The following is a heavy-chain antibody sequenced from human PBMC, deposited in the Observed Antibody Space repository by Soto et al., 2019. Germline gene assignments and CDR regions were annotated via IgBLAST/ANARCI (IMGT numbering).Heavy chain of an antibody. J-gene: IGHJ3*02. V-gene: IGHV3-21*01. CDR2: ISSSSSYI. CDR3: ARDAHYDILSGARSQEHHDVFYI. Sequence: GGSLRLSCAASGFTFSSYSMNWVRQAPGKGLEWVSSISSSSSYIYYADSVKGRFTISRDNAKNSLYLQMNSLRAEDTAVYYCARDAHYDILSGARSQEHHDVFYIWAQGTTV. CDR1: GFTFSSYS. D-gene: IGHD3-9*01.